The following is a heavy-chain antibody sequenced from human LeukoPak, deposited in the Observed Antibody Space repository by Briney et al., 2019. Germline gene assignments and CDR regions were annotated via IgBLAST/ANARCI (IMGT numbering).Heavy chain of an antibody. V-gene: IGHV4-4*09. CDR3: ARARGYSYGSPFDY. CDR2: IYSLRTT. J-gene: IGHJ4*02. Sequence: YIYSLRTTYYNPSLKSRVTISVDTSKNQFSLKLSSVTAADTAVYYCARARGYSYGSPFDYWGQGTLVTVSS. D-gene: IGHD5-18*01.